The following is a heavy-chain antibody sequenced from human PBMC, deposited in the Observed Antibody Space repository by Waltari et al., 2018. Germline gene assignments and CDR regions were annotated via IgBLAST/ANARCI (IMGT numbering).Heavy chain of an antibody. D-gene: IGHD1-26*01. CDR3: ARLAFSRVVYREFDY. Sequence: EVQLVQSGAQVKKPGESLKISCKGSGYRFTNYWIGWVRQMPGKGLEWMGMIYPGDSDTRYIPSFKGQVTISADKSINTAYLQWSSLKAADTAMYYCARLAFSRVVYREFDYCGQGSLVTVSA. V-gene: IGHV5-51*01. J-gene: IGHJ4*02. CDR1: GYRFTNYW. CDR2: IYPGDSDT.